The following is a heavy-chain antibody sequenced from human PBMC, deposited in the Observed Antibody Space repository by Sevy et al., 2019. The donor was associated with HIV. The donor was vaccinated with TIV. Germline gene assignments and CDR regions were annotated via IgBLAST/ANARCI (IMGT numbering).Heavy chain of an antibody. J-gene: IGHJ4*02. CDR2: VSSRNGKT. Sequence: ASVKLSCKASGYTFSSYDIIWVRRATGQGLECMGWVSSRNGKTFYAQKFQGRVTMTRDTSTSTAYMELSALGSGDTAVYFCARHNYQWQLDYWGQGTLVTVSS. D-gene: IGHD6-19*01. CDR3: ARHNYQWQLDY. V-gene: IGHV1-8*01. CDR1: GYTFSSYD.